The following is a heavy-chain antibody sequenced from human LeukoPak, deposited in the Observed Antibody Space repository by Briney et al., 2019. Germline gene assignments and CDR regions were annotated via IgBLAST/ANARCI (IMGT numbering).Heavy chain of an antibody. D-gene: IGHD2-21*02. CDR3: AKRVDTDGSDLKGSFAV. Sequence: SGTLSPTCPVPGDPVRSKFWGWVRQPPGKGLEWIAGVFRDGSTFYNPSLKSRVTMSVDTSKNQFSLKLTSVTAADTAIYYCAKRVDTDGSDLKGSFAVWGQGTMVTVS. CDR2: VFRDGST. J-gene: IGHJ3*01. CDR1: GDPVRSKF. V-gene: IGHV4-39*01.